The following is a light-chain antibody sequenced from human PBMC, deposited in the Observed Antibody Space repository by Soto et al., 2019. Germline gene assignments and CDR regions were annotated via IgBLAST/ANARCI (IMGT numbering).Light chain of an antibody. V-gene: IGKV3-15*01. CDR2: GAS. Sequence: EIVMTQSPATLSVSPGERATLSCRASQSVSINLAWYQQKPGQAPRLLIYGASTRATGIPARFSGSGSGTEFTRTISSLQSEDFAVYYCQQYNNWPPLTFGGGTKVEIK. J-gene: IGKJ4*01. CDR1: QSVSIN. CDR3: QQYNNWPPLT.